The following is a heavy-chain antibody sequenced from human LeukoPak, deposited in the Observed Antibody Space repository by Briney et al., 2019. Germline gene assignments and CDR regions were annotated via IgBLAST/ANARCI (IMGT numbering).Heavy chain of an antibody. CDR1: GGSISSYY. Sequence: SETLSLTCTVSGGSISSYYWSWIRQPPGKGLEWIGYISYSGSSNYNPSLKSRVSISVDTSKNQFSLKLNSVTAADTAVYYCARDGGVAPHNWFDPWGQGTLVTVSS. CDR3: ARDGGVAPHNWFDP. J-gene: IGHJ5*02. D-gene: IGHD2-8*02. V-gene: IGHV4-59*01. CDR2: ISYSGSS.